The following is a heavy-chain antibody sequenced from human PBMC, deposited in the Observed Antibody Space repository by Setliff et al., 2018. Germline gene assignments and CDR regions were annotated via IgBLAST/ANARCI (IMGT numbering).Heavy chain of an antibody. J-gene: IGHJ4*02. CDR1: GGTFSKYA. CDR2: IIPMFGTT. V-gene: IGHV1-69*13. D-gene: IGHD3-22*01. Sequence: SVKVSCKAPGGTFSKYAIAWVRQAPGQGLEWMGGIIPMFGTTNYAQNFQGRVTITADESTTTAYMELSSLRSDDTAVYYCARERGYYLDSTNYYYYFDYWGQGTLVTVSS. CDR3: ARERGYYLDSTNYYYYFDY.